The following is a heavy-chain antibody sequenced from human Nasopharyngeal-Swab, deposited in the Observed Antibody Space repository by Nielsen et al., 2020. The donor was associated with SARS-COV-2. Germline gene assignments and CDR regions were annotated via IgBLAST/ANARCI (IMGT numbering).Heavy chain of an antibody. V-gene: IGHV3-64*01. D-gene: IGHD6-19*01. J-gene: IGHJ4*02. CDR3: ARAGYSSGWDY. CDR2: ISGNGGST. Sequence: VRQAPGKGLEYVSAISGNGGSTYYANSVKGRFTISRDNSKNTLYLQMGSLRAEDMAVYYCARAGYSSGWDYWGQGALVTVSS.